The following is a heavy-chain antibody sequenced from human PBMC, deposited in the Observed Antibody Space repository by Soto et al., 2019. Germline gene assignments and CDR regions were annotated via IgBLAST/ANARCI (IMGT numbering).Heavy chain of an antibody. CDR2: IYWDDDK. CDR1: GFSLTTSGVG. CDR3: AHRVLRTVFGLVTPTAIYFDF. J-gene: IGHJ4*02. V-gene: IGHV2-5*02. Sequence: QITLNESGPTQVKPRQTLTLTCTFSGFSLTTSGVGVGWIRQSPGKAPEWLALIYWDDDKRYSPSLKSRLTITKDTSKHQVVLTMADLYPADTATYYCAHRVLRTVFGLVTPTAIYFDFWGQGTPVAVSS. D-gene: IGHD3-3*01.